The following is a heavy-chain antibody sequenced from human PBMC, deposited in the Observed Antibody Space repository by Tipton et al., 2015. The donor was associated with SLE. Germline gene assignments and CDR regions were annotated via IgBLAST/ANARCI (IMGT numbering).Heavy chain of an antibody. CDR2: IYYSGNT. CDR1: GGSISSYY. V-gene: IGHV4-39*07. D-gene: IGHD6-19*01. J-gene: IGHJ4*02. CDR3: ARLIAVVGFDY. Sequence: TLSLTCTVSGGSISSYYWGWIRQPPGKGLEWIGSIYYSGNTYYNPSLKSRVTISVDTSKNQFSLKLSSVTAADTAVYYCARLIAVVGFDYWGQGTLVTVSS.